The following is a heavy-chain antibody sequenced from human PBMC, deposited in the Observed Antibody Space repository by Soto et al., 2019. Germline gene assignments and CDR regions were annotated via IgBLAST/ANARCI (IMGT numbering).Heavy chain of an antibody. J-gene: IGHJ5*01. CDR1: GGSISSHY. Sequence: PSETLSLTCTVSGGSISSHYWSWIRQPPGKRLEWIGYVHNSGSTNYNPSLKSRVTTAVDTSKNQFSLRLSSVTAADTAVYYCARHVYEFDNGDNNWFDSLRQGILVTVSS. D-gene: IGHD2-21*02. CDR3: ARHVYEFDNGDNNWFDS. CDR2: VHNSGST. V-gene: IGHV4-59*08.